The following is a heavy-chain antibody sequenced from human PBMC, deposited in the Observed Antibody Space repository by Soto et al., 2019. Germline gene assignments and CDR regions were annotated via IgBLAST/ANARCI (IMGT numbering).Heavy chain of an antibody. V-gene: IGHV4-59*05. CDR3: VRADKAMDPPGS. J-gene: IGHJ5*02. CDR1: GFTFSTFD. CDR2: VYYSGTP. D-gene: IGHD2-8*01. Sequence: PGGSLRLSCAASGFTFSTFDMTWVRQAPGKGLEWIASVYYSGTPYYSPSLKSRVTISIDTSKTQISLKLNSLTAADTAVYYCVRADKAMDPPGSWGQAILVTVSS.